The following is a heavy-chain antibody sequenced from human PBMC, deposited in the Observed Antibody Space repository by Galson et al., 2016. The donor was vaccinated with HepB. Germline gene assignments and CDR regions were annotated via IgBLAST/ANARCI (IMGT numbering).Heavy chain of an antibody. CDR2: MSYDGSEK. J-gene: IGHJ4*02. D-gene: IGHD5-12*01. CDR1: GFNFNIFS. CDR3: ARTDREWLRLGGAFWGYFDY. Sequence: SLRLSCAASGFNFNIFSIHWVRQAPGKGLEWVAVMSYDGSEKYYADSVKGRFTISRDNAKNTLYLQMNSLRAEDTALYYCARTDREWLRLGGAFWGYFDYWGQGTLVTVSS. V-gene: IGHV3-30*04.